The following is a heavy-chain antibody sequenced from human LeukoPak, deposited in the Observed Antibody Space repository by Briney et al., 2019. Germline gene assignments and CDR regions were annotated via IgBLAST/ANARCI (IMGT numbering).Heavy chain of an antibody. D-gene: IGHD3-10*01. V-gene: IGHV4-4*07. CDR1: GDSISRYY. J-gene: IGHJ5*02. Sequence: PSQTLSLTCTVSGDSISRYYWSWIRQPAGKGLEWIGRIYNGGIITYNPSLKSRVTMSIDTSNNQFSLRLRFVTAADTAVYYCARDSGTTGEVKFDPWGQGTLVTVSS. CDR3: ARDSGTTGEVKFDP. CDR2: IYNGGII.